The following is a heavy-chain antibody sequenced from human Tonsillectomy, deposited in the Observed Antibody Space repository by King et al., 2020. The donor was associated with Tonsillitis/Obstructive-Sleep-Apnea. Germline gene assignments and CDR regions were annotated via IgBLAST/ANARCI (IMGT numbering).Heavy chain of an antibody. Sequence: QLQESGPGLVKPAETLSLTCTGSGGSISSSSYYWGWIRQPPGKGLEWIGGIYYTGSTYYNPSRKSRVTISVDTSQNQFSLRLSSVTAADTGVYYCAGGAGGYWGQGTLVTVSS. J-gene: IGHJ4*02. CDR2: IYYTGST. D-gene: IGHD3-10*01. CDR1: GGSISSSSYY. CDR3: AGGAGGY. V-gene: IGHV4-39*01.